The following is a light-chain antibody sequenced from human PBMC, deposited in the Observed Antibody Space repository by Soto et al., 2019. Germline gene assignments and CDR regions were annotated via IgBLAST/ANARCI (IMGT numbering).Light chain of an antibody. V-gene: IGKV3-15*01. CDR3: QQYNNMWT. J-gene: IGKJ1*01. CDR1: QSVNSN. Sequence: EIVMTQSPATMSVSPGERATLSCRASQSVNSNLAWYQQKPGQDPRLLIYGASTRATGIPARFSGSGSGTEFTLTISSMQSEDVEVYYCQQYNNMWTFGQGTKVEIK. CDR2: GAS.